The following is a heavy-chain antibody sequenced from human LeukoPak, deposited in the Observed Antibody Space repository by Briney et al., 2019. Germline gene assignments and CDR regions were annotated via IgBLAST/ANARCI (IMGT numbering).Heavy chain of an antibody. Sequence: AGGSLRLSCAASGFTFNNYGMHWVRQAPGKGLEWVAVISYDGSNKYYADSVKGRFTISRDNSKNTLYLQMNSLRTEDTVVFYCARQAARPYDYWGQGTLVTVSS. J-gene: IGHJ4*02. CDR2: ISYDGSNK. V-gene: IGHV3-30*03. CDR1: GFTFNNYG. CDR3: ARQAARPYDY. D-gene: IGHD6-6*01.